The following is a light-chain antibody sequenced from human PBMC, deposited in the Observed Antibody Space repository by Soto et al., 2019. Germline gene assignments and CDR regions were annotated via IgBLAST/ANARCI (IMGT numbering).Light chain of an antibody. CDR3: QQYNSYPWT. V-gene: IGKV1-5*03. J-gene: IGKJ1*01. CDR1: QSISSY. Sequence: DIQMTQSPSSLSASVGDRVTISFRASQSISSYLNWYQQKPGKAPKLLIYKASSLESGVPSRFSGSGSGTEFTLTISSLQPDDFATYYCQQYNSYPWTFGQGTKVDI. CDR2: KAS.